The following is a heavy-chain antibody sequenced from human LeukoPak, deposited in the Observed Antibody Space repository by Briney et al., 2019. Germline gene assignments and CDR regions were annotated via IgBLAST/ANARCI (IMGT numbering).Heavy chain of an antibody. CDR3: ASKVPAAYIPPPYYYYMDV. CDR2: IRYDGSNK. Sequence: PGGSLRLSCAASGIIVSNNYMSWVRQAPGKGLEWVAFIRYDGSNKYYADSVKGRFTISRDNSKNTLYLQMNSLRAEDTAVYYCASKVPAAYIPPPYYYYMDVWGKGTTVTVSS. D-gene: IGHD2-2*01. J-gene: IGHJ6*03. V-gene: IGHV3-30*02. CDR1: GIIVSNNY.